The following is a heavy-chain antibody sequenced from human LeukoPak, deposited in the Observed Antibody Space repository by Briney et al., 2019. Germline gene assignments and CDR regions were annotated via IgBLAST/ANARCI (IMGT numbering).Heavy chain of an antibody. D-gene: IGHD1-14*01. Sequence: SETLSLTCSVSGGSLSNYFWSWIRQPPGKGLECIGFIYYSETTNYNPSFTSRVTISVDTSKNQFSLKLNSVTAADTAVYYCARFPGGAEYRHYYYMDVWGKGTTVTVSS. J-gene: IGHJ6*03. V-gene: IGHV4-59*01. CDR3: ARFPGGAEYRHYYYMDV. CDR2: IYYSETT. CDR1: GGSLSNYF.